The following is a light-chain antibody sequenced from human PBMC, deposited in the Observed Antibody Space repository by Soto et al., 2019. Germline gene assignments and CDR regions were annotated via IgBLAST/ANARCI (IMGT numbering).Light chain of an antibody. V-gene: IGLV2-23*01. CDR2: EGS. CDR3: CSYAGSSTPGV. CDR1: SSDVGSYNL. Sequence: QSALTQPASVSGSPGQSITISCTGTSSDVGSYNLVSWYQQHPGKAPKLMIYEGSKRPSGVSNRFSGSQSGNTASLTISGLQDEDEADYYCCSYAGSSTPGVFGGGTKLTVL. J-gene: IGLJ2*01.